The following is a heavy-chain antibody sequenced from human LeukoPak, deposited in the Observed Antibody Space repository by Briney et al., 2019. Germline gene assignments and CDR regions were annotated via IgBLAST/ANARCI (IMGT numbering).Heavy chain of an antibody. CDR3: ARDSSANWGFFYFDY. CDR1: GGSISRGVYY. CDR2: IYHSGST. D-gene: IGHD7-27*01. J-gene: IGHJ4*02. V-gene: IGHV4-30-2*01. Sequence: SETLSLSCTVSGGSISRGVYYWSWIRQPPGKGLEWIGYIYHSGSTYYNPSLKSRVTISVDTTKNQFSLKLSSVTAADAAVYYCARDSSANWGFFYFDYWGQGTLVTVSA.